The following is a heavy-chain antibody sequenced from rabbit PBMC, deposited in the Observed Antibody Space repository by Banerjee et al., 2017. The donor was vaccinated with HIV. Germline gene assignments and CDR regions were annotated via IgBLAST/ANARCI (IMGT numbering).Heavy chain of an antibody. CDR2: IDAGSGGST. Sequence: QSLEESGGGLVKPGGTLTLTCKASGFSFSSGYYMCWVRQAPGKGLEWIARIDAGSGGSTYYASWAKGRFTISKTSSTTVTLQMTSLTAADTATYFCARSDAGYAGYGYAIPTRLYLWGPGTLVTVS. CDR1: GFSFSSGYY. D-gene: IGHD6-1*01. CDR3: ARSDAGYAGYGYAIPTRLYL. V-gene: IGHV1S40*01. J-gene: IGHJ3*01.